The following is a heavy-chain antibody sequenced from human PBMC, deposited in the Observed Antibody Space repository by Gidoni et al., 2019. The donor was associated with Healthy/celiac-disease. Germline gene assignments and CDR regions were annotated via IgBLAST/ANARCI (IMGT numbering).Heavy chain of an antibody. J-gene: IGHJ6*02. CDR3: ARSGVYCSSTSCYAGYYGMDV. D-gene: IGHD2-2*01. CDR2: ISSSGSTI. CDR1: GFTFSSYE. Sequence: EVQLVESGGGLVQPGGSLRLSCAASGFTFSSYEMNWVRQAPGKGLEWVSYISSSGSTIYYADSVKGRFTISRDNAKNSLYLQMNSLRAEDTAVYYCARSGVYCSSTSCYAGYYGMDVWGQGTTVTVS. V-gene: IGHV3-48*03.